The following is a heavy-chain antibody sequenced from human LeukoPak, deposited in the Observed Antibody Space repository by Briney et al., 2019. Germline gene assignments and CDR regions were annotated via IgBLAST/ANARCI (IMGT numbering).Heavy chain of an antibody. CDR1: VFTFSSYD. V-gene: IGHV3-13*01. CDR3: ARGWSSSSHYYGMDV. CDR2: IGTAGDT. Sequence: PGGSLRLSCAASVFTFSSYDMHWVRQATGKGLEWVSAIGTAGDTYYPGSVKGRFTISRENAKNSLYLQMNSLRAGDTAVYYCARGWSSSSHYYGMDVWGQGTTVTVSS. J-gene: IGHJ6*02. D-gene: IGHD6-6*01.